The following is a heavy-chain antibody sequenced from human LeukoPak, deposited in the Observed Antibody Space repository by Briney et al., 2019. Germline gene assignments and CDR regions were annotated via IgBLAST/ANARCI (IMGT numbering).Heavy chain of an antibody. CDR3: AREWGAFDI. D-gene: IGHD1-26*01. CDR2: ISSSGSTI. Sequence: PGGSLRPSCAASGFTFSSYEMNWVRQAPGKGLEWVSYISSSGSTIYYADSVKGRFTISRDNAKNTLYLQMNSLRAEDTAVYYCAREWGAFDIWGQGTMVTVSS. CDR1: GFTFSSYE. V-gene: IGHV3-48*03. J-gene: IGHJ3*02.